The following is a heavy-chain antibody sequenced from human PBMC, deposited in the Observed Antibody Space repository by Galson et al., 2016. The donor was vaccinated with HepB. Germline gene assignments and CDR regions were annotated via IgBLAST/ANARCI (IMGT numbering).Heavy chain of an antibody. D-gene: IGHD6-6*01. Sequence: SLRLSCAASGFTFNYFTMNWVRQAPGKGLEWVSSISYILSDVYYADSVKGRFTISRDNAKNSLFLQMNSLRAGDTAVYYCVRGAARPGDWYFDLWGRGTLITVSS. CDR3: VRGAARPGDWYFDL. J-gene: IGHJ2*01. CDR1: GFTFNYFT. V-gene: IGHV3-21*01. CDR2: ISYILSDV.